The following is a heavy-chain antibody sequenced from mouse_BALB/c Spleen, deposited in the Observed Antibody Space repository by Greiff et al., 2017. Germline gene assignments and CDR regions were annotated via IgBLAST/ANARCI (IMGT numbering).Heavy chain of an antibody. CDR1: GYTFTSYW. CDR3: AAITTDFDY. V-gene: IGHV1-87*01. CDR2: IYPGDGDT. Sequence: VQLQQSGAELARPGASVKLSCKASGYTFTSYWMQWVKQRPGQGLEWIGAIYPGDGDTRYTQKFKGKATLTADKSSSTAYMQLSSLASEDSAVYYCAAITTDFDYWGQGTTLTVSS. J-gene: IGHJ2*01. D-gene: IGHD1-2*01.